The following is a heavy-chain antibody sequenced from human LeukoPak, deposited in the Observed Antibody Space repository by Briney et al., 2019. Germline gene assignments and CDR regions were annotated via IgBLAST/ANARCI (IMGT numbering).Heavy chain of an antibody. CDR1: GGSISSSSYY. CDR2: IHYSGST. Sequence: SETLSLTCTVSGGSISSSSYYWGWIRQPPGKGLEWIGSIHYSGSTYYNPSLQSRVTISIDTSKNQFSLKLRFVTAADTAVYYCARVRCSGGSCPYYYYYYYMDVWGKGTTVTVSS. D-gene: IGHD2-15*01. J-gene: IGHJ6*03. CDR3: ARVRCSGGSCPYYYYYYYMDV. V-gene: IGHV4-39*07.